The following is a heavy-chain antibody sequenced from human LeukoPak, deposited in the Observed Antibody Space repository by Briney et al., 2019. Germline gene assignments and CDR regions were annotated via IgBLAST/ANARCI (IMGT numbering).Heavy chain of an antibody. CDR1: GFTFSSYA. Sequence: PGGSLRLSCAASGFTFSSYAMHWVRQAPGKGLEWVAVISYDGSNKYYADSVKGRFTISRDNSKNTLYLQMNSLRAEDTAVYYCARDLVAGQWGGDDAFDIWGQGTMVTVSS. CDR2: ISYDGSNK. V-gene: IGHV3-30-3*01. D-gene: IGHD2-21*01. CDR3: ARDLVAGQWGGDDAFDI. J-gene: IGHJ3*02.